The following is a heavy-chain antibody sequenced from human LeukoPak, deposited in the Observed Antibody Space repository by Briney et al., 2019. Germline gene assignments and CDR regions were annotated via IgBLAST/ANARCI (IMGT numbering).Heavy chain of an antibody. CDR1: GGSISSSNW. V-gene: IGHV4-4*02. J-gene: IGHJ4*02. D-gene: IGHD3-22*01. CDR2: IYYSGST. Sequence: SGTLSLTCAVSGGSISSSNWWSWVRQPPGKGLEWIGSIYYSGSTYYNPSLKSRVTISVDTSKNQFSLKLSSVTAADTAVYYCARDNYDSSGSLDYWGQGTLVTVSS. CDR3: ARDNYDSSGSLDY.